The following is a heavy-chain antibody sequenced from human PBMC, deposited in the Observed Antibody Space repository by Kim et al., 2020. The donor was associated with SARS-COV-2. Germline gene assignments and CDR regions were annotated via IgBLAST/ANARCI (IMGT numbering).Heavy chain of an antibody. D-gene: IGHD5-18*01. J-gene: IGHJ5*02. Sequence: YAQKFQGRVTATLDTSVSAAYMELSRLTSDDTAVYYCARDGYSYGAWFDPWGQGTLVTVSS. CDR3: ARDGYSYGAWFDP. V-gene: IGHV1-2*02.